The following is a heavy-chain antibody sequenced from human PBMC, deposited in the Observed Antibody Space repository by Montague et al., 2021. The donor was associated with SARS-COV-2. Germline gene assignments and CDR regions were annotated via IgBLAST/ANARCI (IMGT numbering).Heavy chain of an antibody. D-gene: IGHD6-13*01. CDR1: GFTFSSYW. Sequence: SLRLSCAASGFTFSSYWMSWVRQAPGKGLEWVANIKQDGSEKYYVDSVKGRFTISRDNAKNSLYLQMNSLRAEDTAVYYCARLGSSSWYLDYWGQGTLVTVAS. J-gene: IGHJ4*02. V-gene: IGHV3-7*01. CDR3: ARLGSSSWYLDY. CDR2: IKQDGSEK.